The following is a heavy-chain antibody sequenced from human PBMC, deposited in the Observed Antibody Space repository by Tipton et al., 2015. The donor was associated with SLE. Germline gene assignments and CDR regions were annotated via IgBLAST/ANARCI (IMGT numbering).Heavy chain of an antibody. Sequence: TLSLTCTVSGGSIGSSGYYWGWIRQPPGKGLEWIGSIYYSGSTYYNPSLESRATISLDTSKNHFSLKLSSVIAADTAVYYCARHDSSSPNRPVDSWGQGTLVTVSS. V-gene: IGHV4-39*01. D-gene: IGHD6-6*01. CDR2: IYYSGST. CDR3: ARHDSSSPNRPVDS. J-gene: IGHJ4*02. CDR1: GGSIGSSGYY.